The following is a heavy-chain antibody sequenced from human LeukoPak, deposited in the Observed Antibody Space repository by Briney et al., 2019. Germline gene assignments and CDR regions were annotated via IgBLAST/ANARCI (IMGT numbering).Heavy chain of an antibody. CDR1: GFTFSSYG. CDR3: ARGGHKLERHSWFDP. CDR2: IWYDGSNK. D-gene: IGHD1-1*01. V-gene: IGHV3-33*01. Sequence: GGSLRLSCAASGFTFSSYGMHWVRQAPGKGLEWVAVIWYDGSNKYYADSVKGRFTISRDNSKNTLYLQMNSLRAEDTAVYYCARGGHKLERHSWFDPWGQGTLVTVSS. J-gene: IGHJ5*02.